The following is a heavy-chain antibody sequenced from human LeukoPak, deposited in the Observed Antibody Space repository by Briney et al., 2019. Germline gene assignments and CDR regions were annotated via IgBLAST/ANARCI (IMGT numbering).Heavy chain of an antibody. Sequence: GRSLRLSCAASGFTFDDYAMHWVRQAPGKGLEWVSAISGSGGSTYYADSVKGRFTISRDNSKNTLYLQMNSLRAEDTAVYYCAKAINYYDSSGYSPYWGQGTLVTVSS. CDR3: AKAINYYDSSGYSPY. J-gene: IGHJ4*02. CDR1: GFTFDDYA. CDR2: ISGSGGST. D-gene: IGHD3-22*01. V-gene: IGHV3-23*01.